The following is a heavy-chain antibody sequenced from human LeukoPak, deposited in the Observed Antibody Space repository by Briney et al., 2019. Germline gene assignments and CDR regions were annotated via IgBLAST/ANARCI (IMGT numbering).Heavy chain of an antibody. CDR2: INPNSGGT. D-gene: IGHD3-22*01. J-gene: IGHJ5*02. CDR1: GYTFTGYY. V-gene: IGHV1-2*02. Sequence: ASVKVSCKASGYTFTGYYMHWVRQAPGQGLEWMGWINPNSGGTNYAQKFQGRVTITRNTSISTAYMELSSLRSEDTAVYYCARGVYDSSGYTNWFDPWGQGTLVTVSS. CDR3: ARGVYDSSGYTNWFDP.